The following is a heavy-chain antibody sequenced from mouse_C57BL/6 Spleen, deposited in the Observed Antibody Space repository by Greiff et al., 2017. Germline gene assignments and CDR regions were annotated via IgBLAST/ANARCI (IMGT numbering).Heavy chain of an antibody. CDR2: ILPGSGST. J-gene: IGHJ4*01. V-gene: IGHV1-9*01. CDR3: ARENYGNAMDY. Sequence: VQLQQSGAELMKPGASVKLSCKATGYTFTGYWIEWVKQRPGHGLEWIGEILPGSGSTNNNEKFKGKATFTADTSSNTAYMQLSSLTTEDSAIYYCARENYGNAMDYWGQGTSVTVSS. CDR1: GYTFTGYW. D-gene: IGHD1-1*01.